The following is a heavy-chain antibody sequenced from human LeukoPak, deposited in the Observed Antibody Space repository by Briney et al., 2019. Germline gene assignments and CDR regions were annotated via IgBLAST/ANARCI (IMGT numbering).Heavy chain of an antibody. J-gene: IGHJ3*02. V-gene: IGHV1-69*06. CDR3: ARDRATYYYDSSGYHRDAFDI. CDR1: GGTFSSYA. Sequence: ASVKVSCKASGGTFSSYAISWVRQAPGQGLEWMGGIIPIFGTANYAQKFQGRVTITADKSTSTAYMELSSLRSEDTAVYYCARDRATYYYDSSGYHRDAFDIWGQGTMVTVSS. D-gene: IGHD3-22*01. CDR2: IIPIFGTA.